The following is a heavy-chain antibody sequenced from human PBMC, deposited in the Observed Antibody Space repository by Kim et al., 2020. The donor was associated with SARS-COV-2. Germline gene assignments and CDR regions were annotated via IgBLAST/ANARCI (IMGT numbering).Heavy chain of an antibody. Sequence: GGSLRLSCAASGFTFSDYYMSWIRQAPGKGLEWVSYISSSGSTIYYADFVKGRFTISRDNPKNSLYLQMNSLRAEDTAVYYCARDRAPRLRYFDWDYYYSAMDVWGQGTTVTVS. CDR1: GFTFSDYY. V-gene: IGHV3-11*04. D-gene: IGHD3-9*01. J-gene: IGHJ6*02. CDR3: ARDRAPRLRYFDWDYYYSAMDV. CDR2: ISSSGSTI.